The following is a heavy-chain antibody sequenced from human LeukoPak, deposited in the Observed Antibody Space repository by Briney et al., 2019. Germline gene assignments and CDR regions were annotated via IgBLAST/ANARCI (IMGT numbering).Heavy chain of an antibody. CDR1: GFTFSSYT. Sequence: PGGSLRLSCAASGFTFSSYTMSWVRQAPGKGLEWVSAISGSGGGTYYADSVKGRFTISRDNSKNTLYLQMNSLRAEDTAVYYCAKGGYSYGFLFDYWGQGTLVTVSS. D-gene: IGHD5-18*01. J-gene: IGHJ4*02. CDR3: AKGGYSYGFLFDY. V-gene: IGHV3-23*01. CDR2: ISGSGGGT.